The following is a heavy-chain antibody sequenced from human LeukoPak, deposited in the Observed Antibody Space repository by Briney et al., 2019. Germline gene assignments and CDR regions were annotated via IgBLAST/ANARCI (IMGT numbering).Heavy chain of an antibody. V-gene: IGHV3-23*01. CDR2: ISGSGGST. CDR1: GFTLSSYA. D-gene: IGHD4-17*01. CDR3: AKVKRPFNGIDP. J-gene: IGHJ5*02. Sequence: GGSLRLSCAASGFTLSSYAMSWVRQAPGKGLEWVSAISGSGGSTYYADSVKGRFTISRDNSRNTLYLQMNSLRAEDTAVYYCAKVKRPFNGIDPWGQGTLVTVSS.